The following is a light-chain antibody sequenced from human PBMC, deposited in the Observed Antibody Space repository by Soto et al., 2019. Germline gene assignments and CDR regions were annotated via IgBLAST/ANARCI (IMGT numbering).Light chain of an antibody. CDR3: QKYNSVPRT. CDR2: DAS. J-gene: IGKJ3*01. CDR1: QSVRSL. Sequence: EIVLTQSPATLSLSPGERATLSCRASQSVRSLLAWYQQKPGQAPRLLIYDASNRATGIPARFSGSGSGTDFTLTISSLEPEDVAIYYCQKYNSVPRTFGPGTKVDIK. V-gene: IGKV3-11*01.